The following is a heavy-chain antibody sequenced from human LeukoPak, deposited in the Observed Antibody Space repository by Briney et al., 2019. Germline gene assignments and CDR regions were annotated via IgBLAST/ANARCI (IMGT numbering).Heavy chain of an antibody. Sequence: GGSLRLSCAASGFTFSSYGMHWVRQASGKGLEWLGRIRTKANGYATAYAESVKGRFTVSRDDSKNTAYLQMNSLNTEDTAVYYCTSGVAYYMDVWGKGTTVTVSS. CDR2: IRTKANGYAT. CDR3: TSGVAYYMDV. D-gene: IGHD2-8*01. CDR1: GFTFSSYG. V-gene: IGHV3-73*01. J-gene: IGHJ6*03.